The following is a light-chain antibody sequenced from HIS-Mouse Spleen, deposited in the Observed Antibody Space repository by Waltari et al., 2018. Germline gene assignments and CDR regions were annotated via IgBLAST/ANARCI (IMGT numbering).Light chain of an antibody. V-gene: IGLV3-1*01. CDR3: KAWDSSTVV. Sequence: SYELTQPPSVSLSPGQTARIPCSGVKSGDKYQCWYQQKPGQSPVLGIYQDRKRASGIPERFSGSNSGNTATLTISGTQAMDEADYYCKAWDSSTVVFGGGTKLTVL. J-gene: IGLJ2*01. CDR1: KSGDKY. CDR2: QDR.